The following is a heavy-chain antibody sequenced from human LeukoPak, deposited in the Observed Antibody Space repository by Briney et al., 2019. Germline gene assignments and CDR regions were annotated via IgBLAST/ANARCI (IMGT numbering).Heavy chain of an antibody. J-gene: IGHJ4*02. Sequence: SETLSLTCTVSGGSISSYYWSWIRQPPGKGLEWIGYIFYSGSTNYNPSLKSRVTISVDTSKNQFSLKLSSVTAADTAVYYCARGVELTTILDYWGQGTLVTVSS. CDR2: IFYSGST. CDR1: GGSISSYY. D-gene: IGHD5-24*01. CDR3: ARGVELTTILDY. V-gene: IGHV4-59*01.